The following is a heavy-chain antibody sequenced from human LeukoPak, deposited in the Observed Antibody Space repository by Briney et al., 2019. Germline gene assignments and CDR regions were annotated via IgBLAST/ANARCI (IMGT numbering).Heavy chain of an antibody. CDR2: VNPAGGNI. D-gene: IGHD6-19*01. CDR1: GYNFIDYY. CDR3: ARGRYSNGWHDM. V-gene: IGHV1-46*01. J-gene: IGHJ4*02. Sequence: ASVKVSCKTSGYNFIDYYLHWFRQAPGQGFEWMGIVNPAGGNISYAQKFQGRVIMTRDTSTASVSMELQSLTPDDTAVYYCARGRYSNGWHDMWGQGTQVTVSS.